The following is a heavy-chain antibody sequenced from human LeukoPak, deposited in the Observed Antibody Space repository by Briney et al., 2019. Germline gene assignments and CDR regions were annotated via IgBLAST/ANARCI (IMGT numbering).Heavy chain of an antibody. CDR3: ARGLPAAILGYYYYYMDV. CDR2: INHSGST. D-gene: IGHD2-2*01. Sequence: KSSETLSLTCAVYGGSFSGYYWSWIRPPPGKGLEWIGEINHSGSTNYNPSLKSRVTISVDTSKNQFTLKLSTVTAADTAVYYCARGLPAAILGYYYYYMDVWGKGTTVTVSS. J-gene: IGHJ6*03. V-gene: IGHV4-34*01. CDR1: GGSFSGYY.